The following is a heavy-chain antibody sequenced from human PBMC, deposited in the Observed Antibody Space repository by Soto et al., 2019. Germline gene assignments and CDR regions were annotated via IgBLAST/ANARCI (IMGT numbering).Heavy chain of an antibody. CDR1: GYTFTSYS. J-gene: IGHJ6*02. Sequence: ASVKVSCKASGYTFTSYSMHWVRHAPGQRLEWMGWINAGNGNTKYSQKFQGRVTITRDTSASTAYMELSSLRSEDTAVYYCARSSGSYYFGARDYGMDVWGQGTTVTVS. CDR3: ARSSGSYYFGARDYGMDV. D-gene: IGHD1-26*01. CDR2: INAGNGNT. V-gene: IGHV1-3*01.